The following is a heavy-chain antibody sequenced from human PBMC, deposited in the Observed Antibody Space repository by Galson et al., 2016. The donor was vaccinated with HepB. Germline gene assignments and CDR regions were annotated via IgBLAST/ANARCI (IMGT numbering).Heavy chain of an antibody. CDR2: TYWDDDK. Sequence: PALVKPTQTLTLTCTFSGFSLSTSGVGVGWIRQPPGKALEWLAITYWDDDKRYSPPLENRLTITKDTSKNQVVLPVTDMDPVDTATYYCAHRTVTAVTSPFNFWGQGALVTVSS. V-gene: IGHV2-5*02. CDR3: AHRTVTAVTSPFNF. D-gene: IGHD4-17*01. CDR1: GFSLSTSGVG. J-gene: IGHJ4*02.